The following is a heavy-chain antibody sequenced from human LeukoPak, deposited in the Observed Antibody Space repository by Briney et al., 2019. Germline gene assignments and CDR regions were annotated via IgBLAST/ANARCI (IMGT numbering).Heavy chain of an antibody. J-gene: IGHJ4*02. Sequence: GRSLRLSCAASGFTFSSYGLHWVRQAPGKGLEWVAVISYDGSNKYYADSVKGRFTISRDNSKNTLYLQMNSLRPEDTAVYYCPQGYGSGVSCHPFDYWGQGPLVTVSS. D-gene: IGHD2-15*01. V-gene: IGHV3-30*18. CDR3: PQGYGSGVSCHPFDY. CDR2: ISYDGSNK. CDR1: GFTFSSYG.